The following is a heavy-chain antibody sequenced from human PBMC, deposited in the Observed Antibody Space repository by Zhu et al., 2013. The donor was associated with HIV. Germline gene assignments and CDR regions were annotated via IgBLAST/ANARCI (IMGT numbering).Heavy chain of an antibody. D-gene: IGHD3-10*01. CDR1: GYTLTELS. J-gene: IGHJ5*02. V-gene: IGHV1-24*01. Sequence: QVQLVQSGAEVKKPGASVKVSCKVSGYTLTELSMHWVRQAPGKGLEWMGGFDPEDGETIYAQKFQGRVTMTEDTSTDTAYMELSSLRSEDTAVYYCATATMVRGGGGVPASENWFDPWGQGTLVTVSS. CDR3: ATATMVRGGGGVPASENWFDP. CDR2: FDPEDGET.